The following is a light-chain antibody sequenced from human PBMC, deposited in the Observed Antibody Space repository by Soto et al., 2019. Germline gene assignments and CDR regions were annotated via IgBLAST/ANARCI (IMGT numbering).Light chain of an antibody. Sequence: QSALTQPRSVSGSPGQSVTISCTGTSSDVGGHNYVSWYQQHPGKAPKLMISSASKRPSGVPDRFSGSKSGNTASLTISGLQAEDEADYYCCSYAGSYTYVFGTGTKVTVL. CDR2: SAS. J-gene: IGLJ1*01. CDR1: SSDVGGHNY. V-gene: IGLV2-11*01. CDR3: CSYAGSYTYV.